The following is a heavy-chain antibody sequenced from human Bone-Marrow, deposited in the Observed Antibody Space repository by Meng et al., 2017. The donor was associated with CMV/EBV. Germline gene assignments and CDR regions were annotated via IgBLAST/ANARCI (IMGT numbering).Heavy chain of an antibody. V-gene: IGHV3-74*01. Sequence: GGSLRLSCAASGFTFSSYWMHWVRQAPGKGLVWVSRINSDGSSTSYADSVKGRFTISRDNAKNTLYLQMNSLRAEDTAVYYCARDLCHSSSTSCRYYYYGMDVWGQGTTVTVSS. D-gene: IGHD2-2*01. CDR3: ARDLCHSSSTSCRYYYYGMDV. CDR2: INSDGSST. J-gene: IGHJ6*02. CDR1: GFTFSSYW.